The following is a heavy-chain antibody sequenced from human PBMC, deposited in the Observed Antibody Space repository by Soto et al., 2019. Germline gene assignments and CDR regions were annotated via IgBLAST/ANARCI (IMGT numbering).Heavy chain of an antibody. CDR2: TYYRSKYYH. D-gene: IGHD4-17*01. CDR3: ARTNGYLAY. J-gene: IGHJ4*02. CDR1: WDSVSSNIPA. V-gene: IGHV6-1*01. Sequence: SQTLALSCAISWDSVSSNIPACNAIRQSPSRGLEWLGRTYYRSKYYHEYAVSVKGPITINPDTSKNQSSLQLNSVTPVDAAVYYCARTNGYLAYWGQGILVTVSS.